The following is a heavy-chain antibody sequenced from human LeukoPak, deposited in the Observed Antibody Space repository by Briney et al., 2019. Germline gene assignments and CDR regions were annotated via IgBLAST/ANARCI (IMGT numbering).Heavy chain of an antibody. D-gene: IGHD2-8*01. CDR2: IKDSGRT. J-gene: IGHJ4*02. Sequence: PSETLSLTCDVSGGSVRTNWWSWVRQPPGKGLEWIGEIKDSGRTNYNTSLTGRVTISIDTSKNQVSLNLTSVTAADTAVYYCAGSLGYCTSNVCYLKYWGQGTLVTVSS. CDR3: AGSLGYCTSNVCYLKY. CDR1: GGSVRTNW. V-gene: IGHV4-4*02.